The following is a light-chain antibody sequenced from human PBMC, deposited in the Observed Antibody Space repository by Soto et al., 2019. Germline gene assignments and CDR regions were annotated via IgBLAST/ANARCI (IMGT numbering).Light chain of an antibody. CDR1: QSVSSSY. J-gene: IGKJ2*01. V-gene: IGKV3-20*01. CDR3: QQYGSSPMYT. CDR2: AAS. Sequence: EIVLTQSPGTLSLSPGERVTLSCRASQSVSSSYLAWYQQKPGQAPRLLIYAASSRATGIPDRFSGSGSGTDFTLTISRLEPEDFVVYYCQQYGSSPMYTFGQGTKLEIK.